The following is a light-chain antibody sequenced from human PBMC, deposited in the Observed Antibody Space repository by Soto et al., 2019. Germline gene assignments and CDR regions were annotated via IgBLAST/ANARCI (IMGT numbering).Light chain of an antibody. CDR3: QQYNSWPPIT. CDR1: QNLSRY. CDR2: AAS. V-gene: IGKV3-15*01. J-gene: IGKJ5*01. Sequence: EVVLTQSPGTLSLSPGDRASLSCRASQNLSRYFLAWYQHSPGQAPRLIIYAASTRATGIPARFSGSGSGTDFTLTISSLQSEDFALYYCQQYNSWPPITFGQGTRLEIK.